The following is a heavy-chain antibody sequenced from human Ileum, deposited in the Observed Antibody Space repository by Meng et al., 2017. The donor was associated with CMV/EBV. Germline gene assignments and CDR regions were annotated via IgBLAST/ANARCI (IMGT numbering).Heavy chain of an antibody. J-gene: IGHJ4*02. D-gene: IGHD6-13*01. CDR1: GFTFSSYW. CDR2: INIDGSST. CDR3: ARGVSSPPGVDY. Sequence: EVQLGGSGGGLVPPGGSLRLSCVVSGFTFSSYWMHWVRQAPGKGLVWVSRINIDGSSTSYADSVKGRFTISRDNAKNTLYLQMNSLRAEDTAVYYCARGVSSPPGVDYWGQGTLVTVSS. V-gene: IGHV3-74*01.